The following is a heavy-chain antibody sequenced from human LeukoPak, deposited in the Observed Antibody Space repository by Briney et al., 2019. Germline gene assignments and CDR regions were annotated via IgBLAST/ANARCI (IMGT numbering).Heavy chain of an antibody. J-gene: IGHJ4*02. D-gene: IGHD6-19*01. CDR2: IYSGGST. CDR3: AREGVAVAGTAMDY. V-gene: IGHV3-53*01. Sequence: PGGSLRLSCAASGFTVSSNYMSWVRQAPGEGLEWVSVIYSGGSTYYADSVTGRFTISRDNSKNTLYLQMNSLRAEDTAVYYCAREGVAVAGTAMDYWGQGTLVTVSS. CDR1: GFTVSSNY.